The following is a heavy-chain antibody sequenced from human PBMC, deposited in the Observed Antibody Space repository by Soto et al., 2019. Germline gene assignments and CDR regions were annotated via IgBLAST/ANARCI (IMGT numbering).Heavy chain of an antibody. CDR1: GGSFSGYY. V-gene: IGHV4-34*01. CDR3: ARDSVDYPSKDFDY. CDR2: INHSGST. D-gene: IGHD4-17*01. J-gene: IGHJ4*02. Sequence: SETLSLTCAVYGGSFSGYYWSWIRQPPGKGLEWIGEINHSGSTNYNPSLKSRVTISVDTSKNQFSLKLSSVTAADTAVYYCARDSVDYPSKDFDYWGQGTMVTVSS.